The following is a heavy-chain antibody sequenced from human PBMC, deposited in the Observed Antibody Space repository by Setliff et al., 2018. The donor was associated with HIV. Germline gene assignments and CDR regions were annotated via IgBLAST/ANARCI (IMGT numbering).Heavy chain of an antibody. CDR3: ARNQGNSFGQGFDY. Sequence: GGSLRLSCESSGFTFNNYWMSWVRQAPGKRPEWVGRIRNQANGLTTEYAASVQGRFTVSRDESKNSLFLQMNSLSTEDTAVYYCARNQGNSFGQGFDYWGQGTLVTVSS. J-gene: IGHJ4*02. V-gene: IGHV3-72*01. CDR2: IRNQANGLTT. CDR1: GFTFNNYW. D-gene: IGHD5-18*01.